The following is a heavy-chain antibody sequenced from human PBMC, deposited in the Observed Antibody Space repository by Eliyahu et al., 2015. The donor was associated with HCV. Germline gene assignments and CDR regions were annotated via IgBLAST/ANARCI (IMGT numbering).Heavy chain of an antibody. CDR1: GGSITTYY. CDR3: ASGGGGIAVTGTGGWFDP. D-gene: IGHD6-19*01. CDR2: FHFSGST. Sequence: QVQLQESGPGLVKPSETLSLTCTVXGGSITTYYWSWIRQPPGKGLEWIGYFHFSGSTNYNPSLKSRVTISVDTSKNQFSLNLTSVTAADTAMYYCASGGGGIAVTGTGGWFDPWGQGTLVTVSS. V-gene: IGHV4-59*01. J-gene: IGHJ5*02.